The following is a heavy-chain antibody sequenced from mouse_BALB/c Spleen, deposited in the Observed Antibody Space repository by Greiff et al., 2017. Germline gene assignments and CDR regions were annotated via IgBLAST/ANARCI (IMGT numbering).Heavy chain of an antibody. J-gene: IGHJ3*01. Sequence: VQLQQPGAELVRPGASVKLSCKASGYTFTSYWINWVKQRPGQGLEWIGNIYPSDSYTNYNQKFKDKATLTVDKSSSTAYMQLSSPTSEDSAVYYCTREEAYWGQGTLVTVSA. V-gene: IGHV1-69*02. CDR1: GYTFTSYW. CDR2: IYPSDSYT. CDR3: TREEAY.